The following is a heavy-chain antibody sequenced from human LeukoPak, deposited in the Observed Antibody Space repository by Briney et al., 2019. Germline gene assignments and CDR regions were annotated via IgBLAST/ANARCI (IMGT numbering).Heavy chain of an antibody. V-gene: IGHV1-8*03. J-gene: IGHJ3*02. CDR3: ARVHPGYKSAFLRAFDM. CDR1: GYTFTSLD. D-gene: IGHD1-14*01. CDR2: MNPKNGNT. Sequence: ASVKVSCKASGYTFTSLDISWVRQANGQGLEWLGWMNPKNGNTGYAQKFRGRVTITGDTSESIAYMELSGLRSDDTAVYYCARVHPGYKSAFLRAFDMWGQGTMVIVSS.